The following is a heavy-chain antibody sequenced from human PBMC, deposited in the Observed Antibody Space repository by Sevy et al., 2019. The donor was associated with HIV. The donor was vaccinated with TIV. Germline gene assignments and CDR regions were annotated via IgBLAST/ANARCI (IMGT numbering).Heavy chain of an antibody. CDR1: GGTFSSYA. D-gene: IGHD4-17*01. CDR3: ARGGTTVITVFDY. CDR2: IIPIFDTP. Sequence: ASVKVSCKASGGTFSSYAINWVRQAPGQGLEWMGGIIPIFDTPNYAQNFQGSVTITADESTSTAYMELSSLRSEDTGVYYRARGGTTVITVFDYWGQGTLVTVSS. V-gene: IGHV1-69*13. J-gene: IGHJ4*02.